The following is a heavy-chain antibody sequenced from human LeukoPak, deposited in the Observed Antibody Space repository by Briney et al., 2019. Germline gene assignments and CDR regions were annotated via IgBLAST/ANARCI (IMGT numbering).Heavy chain of an antibody. D-gene: IGHD3-10*01. J-gene: IGHJ4*02. CDR2: ISSDGSST. CDR1: GFTFSSYW. Sequence: GGSLRLSCVASGFTFSSYWMHWVRQAPGKGLVWVSRISSDGSSTTHADSVKGRFTISRDNSKNTLYLQMNSLRAEDTAVYYCAKYEKMMVRGAAISYWGQGTLVTVSS. V-gene: IGHV3-74*03. CDR3: AKYEKMMVRGAAISY.